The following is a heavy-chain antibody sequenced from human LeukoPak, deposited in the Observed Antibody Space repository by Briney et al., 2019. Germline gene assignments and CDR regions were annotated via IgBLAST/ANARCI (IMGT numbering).Heavy chain of an antibody. CDR3: ARAREYQPLNYYFDY. CDR2: IYYSGST. CDR1: GGFISSYY. V-gene: IGHV4-59*01. D-gene: IGHD2-2*01. Sequence: SETLSLTCTVSGGFISSYYWSWIRQPPGKGLEWIGYIYYSGSTNYNPSLKSRVTISVDTSKNQFSLKLSSVTAADTAVYYCARAREYQPLNYYFDYWGQGTLVTVSS. J-gene: IGHJ4*02.